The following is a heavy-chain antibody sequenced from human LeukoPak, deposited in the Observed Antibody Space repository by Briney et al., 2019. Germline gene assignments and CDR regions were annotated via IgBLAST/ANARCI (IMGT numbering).Heavy chain of an antibody. CDR3: ARDAPTQYDFWSGYYSQDAFDI. J-gene: IGHJ3*02. D-gene: IGHD3-3*01. CDR2: ISAYNGNT. Sequence: ASVKASCKASGYTFTSYGISWVRQAPGQGLEWMGWISAYNGNTNYAQKLQGRVTMTTDTSTSTAYMELRSLRSDDTAVYYCARDAPTQYDFWSGYYSQDAFDIWGQGTMVTVSS. CDR1: GYTFTSYG. V-gene: IGHV1-18*01.